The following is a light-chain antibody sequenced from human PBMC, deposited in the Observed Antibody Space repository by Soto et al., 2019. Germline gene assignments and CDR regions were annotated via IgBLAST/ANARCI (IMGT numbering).Light chain of an antibody. CDR1: QDIRND. CDR2: AAS. Sequence: DIQMTQSPSTLSASVVDRVTITFLASQDIRNDLGWYQQKPGRAPRRLIYAASNLQSGVPSRFSGSGSGTEFTLTINSLQPEDFATYYCLEHSLYPLLTFGGGTKVDIK. J-gene: IGKJ4*01. CDR3: LEHSLYPLLT. V-gene: IGKV1-17*01.